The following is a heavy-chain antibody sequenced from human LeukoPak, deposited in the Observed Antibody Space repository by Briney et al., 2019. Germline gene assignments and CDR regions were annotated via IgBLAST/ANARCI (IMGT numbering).Heavy chain of an antibody. D-gene: IGHD3-22*01. Sequence: GASVKVSCKASGYTFTSYGISWVRQAPGQGLEWMGRIIPILGIANYAQKFQGRVTITADKSTSTAYMELSSLRSEDTAVYYCASSYYDSLGYWGQGTLVTVSS. CDR2: IIPILGIA. V-gene: IGHV1-69*04. CDR1: GYTFTSYG. CDR3: ASSYYDSLGY. J-gene: IGHJ4*02.